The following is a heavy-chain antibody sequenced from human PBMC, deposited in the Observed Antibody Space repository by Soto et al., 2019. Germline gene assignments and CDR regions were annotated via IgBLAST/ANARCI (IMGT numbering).Heavy chain of an antibody. CDR2: IKQDGSEK. J-gene: IGHJ4*02. Sequence: EVQLVEYGGGLVQPGGSLRLSCAASGFTFSSYWMSWVRQAPGKGLEWVANIKQDGSEKYYVDSVKGRFTISRDNAKNSLYLQMNSLRAEDTAVYYCARDITPMRQQLVLAVWGQGTLVTVSS. CDR3: ARDITPMRQQLVLAV. D-gene: IGHD6-13*01. CDR1: GFTFSSYW. V-gene: IGHV3-7*01.